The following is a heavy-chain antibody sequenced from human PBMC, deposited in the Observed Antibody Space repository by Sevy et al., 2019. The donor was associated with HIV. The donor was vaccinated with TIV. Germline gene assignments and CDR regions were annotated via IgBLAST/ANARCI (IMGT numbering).Heavy chain of an antibody. Sequence: GGSLRLSCAASGFTLSPYSMEWVRQAPGKGLEWVSHISSSSNIIYYADSVKGRFTVSRDNAKNSLYLRMDSLRDDDTAVYYCARDAMRVGNSNYYYGMDVWGQGTTVTVSS. V-gene: IGHV3-48*02. CDR2: ISSSSNII. D-gene: IGHD2-2*01. J-gene: IGHJ6*02. CDR3: ARDAMRVGNSNYYYGMDV. CDR1: GFTLSPYS.